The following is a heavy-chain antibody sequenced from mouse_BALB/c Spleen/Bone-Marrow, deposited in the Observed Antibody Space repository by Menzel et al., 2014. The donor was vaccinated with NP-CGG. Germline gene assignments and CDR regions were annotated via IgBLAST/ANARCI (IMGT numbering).Heavy chain of an antibody. CDR1: GFTFSSFG. CDR2: INSGSSTI. D-gene: IGHD1-1*02. Sequence: EVQLVESGGGLVQPGGSRKLSCAASGFTFSSFGMHWVRQAPEKGLEWVAYINSGSSTIYYADTVKGRFTISRDNPENTLFLQMTSLRSEDTAMYYCVWPYNYAMDYWGQGTSVTVSS. J-gene: IGHJ4*01. V-gene: IGHV5-17*02. CDR3: VWPYNYAMDY.